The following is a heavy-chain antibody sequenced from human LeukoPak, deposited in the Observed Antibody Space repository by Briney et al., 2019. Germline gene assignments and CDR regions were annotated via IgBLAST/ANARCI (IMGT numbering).Heavy chain of an antibody. CDR1: GGSFSGYY. J-gene: IGHJ1*01. D-gene: IGHD3-3*01. V-gene: IGHV4-34*01. CDR2: INHSGST. Sequence: SETLSLTCAVYGGSFSGYYWSWIRQPPGKGLEWIGEINHSGSTNYNPSLKSRVTISVDTSKNQFSLKLSSVTAADTAVYYCARGDFWSGYSPGHTREYYFRHWGQGTLVTVSS. CDR3: ARGDFWSGYSPGHTREYYFRH.